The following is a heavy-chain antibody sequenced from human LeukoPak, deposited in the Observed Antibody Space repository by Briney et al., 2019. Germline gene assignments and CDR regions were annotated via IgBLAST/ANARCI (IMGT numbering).Heavy chain of an antibody. Sequence: GASVKVSCTASGYTFTSYAMNWVRRAPGQGLEWMGWINTNTGNPTYAQGFTGRFVFSLDTSVSTAYLQISSLKAEDTAVYYCASEGVAAAYYFDYWGQGTLVTVSS. J-gene: IGHJ4*02. CDR2: INTNTGNP. CDR3: ASEGVAAAYYFDY. CDR1: GYTFTSYA. V-gene: IGHV7-4-1*02. D-gene: IGHD6-13*01.